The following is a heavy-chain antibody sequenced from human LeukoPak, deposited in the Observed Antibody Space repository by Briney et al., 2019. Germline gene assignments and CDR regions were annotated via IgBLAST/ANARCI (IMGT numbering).Heavy chain of an antibody. CDR3: ARGSLAAYSNGWSMDV. J-gene: IGHJ6*02. V-gene: IGHV3-48*03. D-gene: IGHD6-19*01. CDR2: VSSGHPVT. Sequence: PGGSLRLSCTTSGFTFSRFEFNWVRQAPGKGLEWISHVSSGHPVTYYADAVQGRFAISRDNARNSVYLDLNSLRAEDTAVYYCARGSLAAYSNGWSMDVWGQGTTVTVSS. CDR1: GFTFSRFE.